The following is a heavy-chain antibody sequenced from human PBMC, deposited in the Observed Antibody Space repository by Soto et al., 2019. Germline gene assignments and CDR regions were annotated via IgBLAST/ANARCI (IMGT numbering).Heavy chain of an antibody. D-gene: IGHD3-16*02. CDR3: ARMSYYDYVWGGYRYTTFDY. J-gene: IGHJ4*02. V-gene: IGHV4-38-2*01. CDR1: GYTISSGYY. CDR2: IYHSGST. Sequence: SETLSLTCAVSGYTISSGYYWGWIRQPPGKGLEWIGSIYHSGSTYYNPSLKSRVTISVDTSKNQFSLKLSSVTAADTAVYYWARMSYYDYVWGGYRYTTFDYWGQGTLVTVSS.